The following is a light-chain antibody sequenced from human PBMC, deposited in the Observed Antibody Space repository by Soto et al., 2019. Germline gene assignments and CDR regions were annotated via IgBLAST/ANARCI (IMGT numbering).Light chain of an antibody. V-gene: IGKV3-15*01. J-gene: IGKJ5*01. CDR3: HQYNNWPPIT. CDR2: GAS. Sequence: EIVMTQSPASLSVSPGERATLSCRASQSINSDLAWYQQKPGQAPRLLIYGASTRATGIPARFSGSGSGTEFTLTISSLQSEDFADYFCHQYNNWPPITFGQGTRLEIK. CDR1: QSINSD.